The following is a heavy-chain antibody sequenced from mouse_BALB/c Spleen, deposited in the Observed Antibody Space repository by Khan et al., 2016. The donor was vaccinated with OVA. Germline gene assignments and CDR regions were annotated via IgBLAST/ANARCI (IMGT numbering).Heavy chain of an antibody. CDR2: ISAGGNYT. J-gene: IGHJ3*01. Sequence: EVELVESGGGLVKPGGSLKLSCAASGFTFSDYYIYWVRQTPDKRLEWVATISAGGNYTSYLDSVKGRCTISRDNAKNNLYLQMISLRSEDTAMYYCTRGGFGTFAYWGQGTLVTVSA. V-gene: IGHV5-4*02. CDR1: GFTFSDYY. CDR3: TRGGFGTFAY.